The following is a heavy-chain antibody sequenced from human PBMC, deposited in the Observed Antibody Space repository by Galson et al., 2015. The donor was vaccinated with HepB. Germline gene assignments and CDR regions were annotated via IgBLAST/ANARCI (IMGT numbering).Heavy chain of an antibody. D-gene: IGHD3-3*01. J-gene: IGHJ6*02. V-gene: IGHV3-30*18. Sequence: SLRLSCAASGFTFSSYGMHWVRQAPGKGLEWVAVISYDGSNKYYADSVKGRFTISRDNSKNTLYLQMNSLRAEDTAVYYCAKELGFYDFWSGYYINYYYYGMDVWGQGTTVTVSS. CDR1: GFTFSSYG. CDR2: ISYDGSNK. CDR3: AKELGFYDFWSGYYINYYYYGMDV.